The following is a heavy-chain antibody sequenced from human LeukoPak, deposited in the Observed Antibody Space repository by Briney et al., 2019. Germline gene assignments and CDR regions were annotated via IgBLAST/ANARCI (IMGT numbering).Heavy chain of an antibody. CDR3: AAFGVVIFSADLDY. CDR1: GYTLTELS. Sequence: ASVKVSCKVSGYTLTELSMYWVRQAPGKGLVWMGGFDPEDGETIYAQKFQGRVTMTEDTSTDTAYMELSSLRSEDTAVYYCAAFGVVIFSADLDYWGQGTLVTVSS. V-gene: IGHV1-24*01. CDR2: FDPEDGET. D-gene: IGHD3-3*01. J-gene: IGHJ4*02.